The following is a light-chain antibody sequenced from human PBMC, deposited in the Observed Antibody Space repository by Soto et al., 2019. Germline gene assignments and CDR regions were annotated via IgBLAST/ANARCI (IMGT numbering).Light chain of an antibody. Sequence: QSVLTQPASVSGSPGQSITISCSGTTNDVGKYNLVSWYQHHPGKAPKLMIYEVTKRPSGVSNRFSGSKSGNTASLTISGLQAEDEADYYCCSYVIGSALFGGGTQLTVL. J-gene: IGLJ2*01. CDR3: CSYVIGSAL. CDR2: EVT. V-gene: IGLV2-23*02. CDR1: TNDVGKYNL.